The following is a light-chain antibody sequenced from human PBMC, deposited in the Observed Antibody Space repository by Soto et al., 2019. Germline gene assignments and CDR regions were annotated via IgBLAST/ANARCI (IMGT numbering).Light chain of an antibody. V-gene: IGKV1-9*01. Sequence: DIQMTQSTSTLSASVGGPVTITRRASHDISTYLAWYQQKPGKAPKLMIYEASTLQSGVPSRFSGSGSGTEFTLTISGLLPEDFATYHCQQLNTLPFTFGQGTRLEIK. CDR2: EAS. CDR1: HDISTY. CDR3: QQLNTLPFT. J-gene: IGKJ5*01.